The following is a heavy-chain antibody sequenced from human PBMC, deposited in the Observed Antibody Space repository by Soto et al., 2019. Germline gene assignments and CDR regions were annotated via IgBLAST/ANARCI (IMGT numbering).Heavy chain of an antibody. J-gene: IGHJ4*02. Sequence: ASVKVSCKASGYTFTGYYMHWVRQAPGKGLEWMGWINPNSGGTKYAPKFQGGVTMTRDTSITTAYMELSRLRSGDTAVYYCAREPATAKPEGVDFWGQGTLVTVSS. D-gene: IGHD1-1*01. CDR3: AREPATAKPEGVDF. V-gene: IGHV1-2*02. CDR1: GYTFTGYY. CDR2: INPNSGGT.